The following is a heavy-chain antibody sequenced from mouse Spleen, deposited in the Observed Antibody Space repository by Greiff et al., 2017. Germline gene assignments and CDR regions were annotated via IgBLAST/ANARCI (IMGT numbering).Heavy chain of an antibody. CDR3: GPNAMDY. CDR1: GYTFTSYW. Sequence: QVQLQQPGAELVMPGASVKLSCKASGYTFTSYWMHWVKQRPGQGLEWIGEIDPSDSYTNYNQKFKGKATLTVDKSSSTAYMQLSSLTSEDSAVYYCGPNAMDYWGQGTLVTVSS. CDR2: IDPSDSYT. J-gene: IGHJ4*01. V-gene: IGHV1-69*01.